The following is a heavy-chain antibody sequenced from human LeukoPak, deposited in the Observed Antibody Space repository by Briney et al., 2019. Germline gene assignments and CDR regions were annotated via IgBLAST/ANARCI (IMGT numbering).Heavy chain of an antibody. J-gene: IGHJ3*02. Sequence: HPGGSLRLSCAASGFTFSSYAMSWVRQAPGKGLEWVSAISSSGDNTYYADSVKGRFTVSRDNSKNTLYLQMYSLRAEDTAVYYCAKDSVGATTTDAFDIWGQGTMVTVSS. V-gene: IGHV3-23*01. D-gene: IGHD1-26*01. CDR2: ISSSGDNT. CDR3: AKDSVGATTTDAFDI. CDR1: GFTFSSYA.